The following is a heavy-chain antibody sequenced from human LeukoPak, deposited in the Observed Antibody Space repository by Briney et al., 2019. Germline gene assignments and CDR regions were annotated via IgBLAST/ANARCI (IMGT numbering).Heavy chain of an antibody. CDR1: GFTFSSYA. D-gene: IGHD3-22*01. Sequence: PGGSLRLSCAASGFTFSSYAMSWVRQAPGKGLEWVSAISGSGGSTYYADSVKGRFTISRDNSKNTLYLQMNSLRAEDTAVYYCAKGGYYYDSSERYFDYWGQGTLVTVSS. CDR3: AKGGYYYDSSERYFDY. V-gene: IGHV3-23*01. CDR2: ISGSGGST. J-gene: IGHJ4*02.